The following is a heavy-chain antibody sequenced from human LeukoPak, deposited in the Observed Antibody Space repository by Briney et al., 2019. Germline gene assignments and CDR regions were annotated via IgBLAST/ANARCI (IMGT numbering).Heavy chain of an antibody. Sequence: GGSLRLSCAASGFTFSTYAMNWVRQSPGKGLEWVSSISGSDGSTYYADSVKGRFTISRDNSKNTLYLQVNSLRAEDTAVYYCARSSAVAGTLDYWGQGTLVTVSS. CDR2: ISGSDGST. J-gene: IGHJ4*02. D-gene: IGHD6-19*01. CDR1: GFTFSTYA. V-gene: IGHV3-23*01. CDR3: ARSSAVAGTLDY.